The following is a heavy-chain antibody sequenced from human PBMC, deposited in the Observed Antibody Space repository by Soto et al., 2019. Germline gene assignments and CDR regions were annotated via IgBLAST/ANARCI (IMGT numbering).Heavy chain of an antibody. Sequence: QVQLQETGPGLVKPSETLSLTCTVSGASISRSYWTWIRQPPGKGLEHIGFVYNSVTVNSKPSIFGRVTISIDTYKNQYSLTLTSLTAADTAVYYWAKVGEVLGVLRWFDPWGQGTLVTVSS. CDR2: VYNSVTV. CDR1: GASISRSY. J-gene: IGHJ5*02. V-gene: IGHV4-59*01. CDR3: AKVGEVLGVLRWFDP. D-gene: IGHD3-10*01.